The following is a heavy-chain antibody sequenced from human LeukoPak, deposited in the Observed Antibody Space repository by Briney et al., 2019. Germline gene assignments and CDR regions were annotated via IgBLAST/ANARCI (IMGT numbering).Heavy chain of an antibody. D-gene: IGHD2-21*01. CDR1: GFTFSRYA. Sequence: GGSLRLSCAASGFTFSRYAMGWVRQGPGKGLEWVAGITDNGLARDYADSVKGRFTIYRDDSRSTLDPQMNSLRAEDTALYYCARDGLWGWAQYDYWGQGILVTVSS. V-gene: IGHV3-23*01. CDR2: ITDNGLAR. CDR3: ARDGLWGWAQYDY. J-gene: IGHJ4*02.